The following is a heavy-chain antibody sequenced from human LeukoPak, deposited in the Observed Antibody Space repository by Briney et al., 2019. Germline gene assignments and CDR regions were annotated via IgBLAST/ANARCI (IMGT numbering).Heavy chain of an antibody. J-gene: IGHJ3*02. CDR2: IYYSGST. CDR1: GGSISSYY. V-gene: IGHV4-59*01. D-gene: IGHD2-15*01. CDR3: ARGGYCSGGSCYSGAFDI. Sequence: SETLSLTCTVSGGSISSYYWSWIRQPPGKGLEWTGYIYYSGSTNYNPSLKSRVTISVDTSKNQFSLKLSSVTAADTAVYYCARGGYCSGGSCYSGAFDIWGQGTMVTVSS.